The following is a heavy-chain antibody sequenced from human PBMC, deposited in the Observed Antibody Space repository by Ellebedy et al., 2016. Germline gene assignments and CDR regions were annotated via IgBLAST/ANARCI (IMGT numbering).Heavy chain of an antibody. CDR1: GFTFSSYA. V-gene: IGHV3-23*01. Sequence: GGSLRLSCAASGFTFSSYAMSWVRQAPGRRLEWVSAISGSGGSTHYVDSVRGRFTISRDNFKNTLYLQMTSLRAEDTAVYYCAKAPTAIFAHFYYYYYYMDVWGKGTTVTVSS. CDR3: AKAPTAIFAHFYYYYYYMDV. D-gene: IGHD2-21*02. J-gene: IGHJ6*03. CDR2: ISGSGGST.